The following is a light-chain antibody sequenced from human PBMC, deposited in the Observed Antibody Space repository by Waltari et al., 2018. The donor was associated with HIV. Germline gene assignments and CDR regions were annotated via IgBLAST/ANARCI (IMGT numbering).Light chain of an antibody. CDR1: SSNIGKNA. CDR2: YDD. J-gene: IGLJ3*02. Sequence: QSVLTQPPSVSAAPRQRVSISCSGSSSNIGKNAVNWYQKIPGTAPRLLIYYDDLVPAGVSDRCPGSKSGTSASLAISGLQSEDEADYYCAAWDDTLNGWVFGGGTKLTVL. CDR3: AAWDDTLNGWV. V-gene: IGLV1-36*01.